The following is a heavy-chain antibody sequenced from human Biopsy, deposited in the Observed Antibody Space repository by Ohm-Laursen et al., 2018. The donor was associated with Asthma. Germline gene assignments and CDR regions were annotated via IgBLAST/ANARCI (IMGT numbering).Heavy chain of an antibody. V-gene: IGHV1-69*13. J-gene: IGHJ6*02. D-gene: IGHD3-10*01. CDR2: LIPVLGTP. CDR1: GDSFSNYA. CDR3: ARWGIQGVRFWGMDV. Sequence: SVKVSCNASGDSFSNYAISWVRQAPGQGLEWMGGLIPVLGTPDHAQMFEGRVTITADESTSTAYLELSSLRSEDTAVYYCARWGIQGVRFWGMDVWGQGTTVTASS.